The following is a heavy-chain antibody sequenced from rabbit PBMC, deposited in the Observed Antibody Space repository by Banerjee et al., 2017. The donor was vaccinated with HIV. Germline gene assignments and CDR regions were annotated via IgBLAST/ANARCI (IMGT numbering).Heavy chain of an antibody. D-gene: IGHD1-1*01. CDR3: ARGYSGNGYGL. Sequence: QSLEESGGDLVKPGASLTLTCTASGFSFSSSYWICWVRQAPGKGLEWIGCIGAGSGATYYATWAKGRFTISKTSTTVTLQMTSLTAADTATYFCARGYSGNGYGLWGPGTLVTVS. V-gene: IGHV1S40*01. CDR2: IGAGSGAT. J-gene: IGHJ4*01. CDR1: GFSFSSSYW.